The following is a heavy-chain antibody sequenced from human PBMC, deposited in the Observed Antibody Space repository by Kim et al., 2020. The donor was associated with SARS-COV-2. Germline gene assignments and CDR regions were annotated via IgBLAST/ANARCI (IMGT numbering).Heavy chain of an antibody. Sequence: SETLSLTCAVYGGSFSGYYWSWIRQPPGKGLEWIGEINHSGSTNYNPSLKSRVTISVDTSKNQFSLKLSSVTAADTAVYYCARGRRPLYLVVVAATGRGAFDIWGQGTMVTVSS. CDR2: INHSGST. CDR3: ARGRRPLYLVVVAATGRGAFDI. D-gene: IGHD2-15*01. V-gene: IGHV4-34*01. J-gene: IGHJ3*02. CDR1: GGSFSGYY.